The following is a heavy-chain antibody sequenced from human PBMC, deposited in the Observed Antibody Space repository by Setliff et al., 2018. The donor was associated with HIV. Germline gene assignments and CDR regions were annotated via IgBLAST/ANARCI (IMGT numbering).Heavy chain of an antibody. CDR2: IFYTGST. J-gene: IGHJ3*02. V-gene: IGHV4-34*12. CDR3: ARRSDFWSEGDAFDI. CDR1: GGSFSDYY. Sequence: SETLSLTCAVYGGSFSDYYWSWIRQPPGKGLEWIGTIFYTGSTNYNPSLKSRVTISVDTSKNQFSLKLSSVTAADTAVYYCARRSDFWSEGDAFDIWGQGTMVTVSS. D-gene: IGHD3-3*01.